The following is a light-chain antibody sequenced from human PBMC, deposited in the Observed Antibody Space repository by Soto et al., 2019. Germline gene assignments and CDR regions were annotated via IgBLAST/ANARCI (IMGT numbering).Light chain of an antibody. V-gene: IGKV1-39*01. J-gene: IGKJ5*01. CDR3: QQSNSAPLT. Sequence: DIQLTQSPPSLSALVGDKVTFTCRASQPIGTTLNWFQQRPGRAPRLLIYATSHLADGVPSRFSGGGSVPDFTLTISGLQPEDFATYYCQQSNSAPLTFGQGTRLEIK. CDR1: QPIGTT. CDR2: ATS.